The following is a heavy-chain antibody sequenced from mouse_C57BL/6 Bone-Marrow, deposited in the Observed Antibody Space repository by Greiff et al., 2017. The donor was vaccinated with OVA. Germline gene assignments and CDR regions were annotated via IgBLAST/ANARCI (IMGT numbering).Heavy chain of an antibody. CDR2: ISNGGGST. J-gene: IGHJ2*01. V-gene: IGHV5-12*01. D-gene: IGHD1-1*01. CDR1: GFTFSDYY. Sequence: EVNVVESGGGLVQPGGSLKLSCAASGFTFSDYYMYWVRQTPEKRLEWVAYISNGGGSTYYPSTVKGRFTISRDNTKNTLYLQMSRLKSENTAMYYCARQWYYGSSSFDYWGQGTTLTVSS. CDR3: ARQWYYGSSSFDY.